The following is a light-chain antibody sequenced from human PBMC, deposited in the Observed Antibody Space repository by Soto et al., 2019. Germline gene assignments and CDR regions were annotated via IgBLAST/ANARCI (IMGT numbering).Light chain of an antibody. CDR2: GAF. CDR1: QSVSSN. Sequence: EIVMTQSPVTLSVSPGERATLSCRASQSVSSNLAWYQQKPGQPPSLLIYGAFTRATGIPARFSGTGSGTEFTLTISSLQSEDFALYYCQQYNDWPLTFGQGTKVDIK. CDR3: QQYNDWPLT. V-gene: IGKV3-15*01. J-gene: IGKJ1*01.